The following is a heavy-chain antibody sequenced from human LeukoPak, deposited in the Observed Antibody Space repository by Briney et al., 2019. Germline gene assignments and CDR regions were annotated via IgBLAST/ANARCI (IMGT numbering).Heavy chain of an antibody. J-gene: IGHJ4*02. V-gene: IGHV3-73*01. CDR1: GFTFCDYA. CDR2: IRSKPHSYTT. D-gene: IGHD2-15*01. CDR3: IRQECSGGSCSYVDY. Sequence: GGSLRLSCTASGFTFCDYAMSWVRQASGKGLEWVGLIRSKPHSYTTVYAASVQGRFTISRDDSKNTAYLQMNSLKAEDTAVYYCIRQECSGGSCSYVDYWGQGTLVTVSS.